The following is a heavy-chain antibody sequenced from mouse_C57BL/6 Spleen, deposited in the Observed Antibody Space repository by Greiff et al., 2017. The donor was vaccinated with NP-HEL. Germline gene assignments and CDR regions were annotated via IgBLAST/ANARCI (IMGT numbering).Heavy chain of an antibody. D-gene: IGHD1-1*01. CDR3: ARSSSYVGYFDV. Sequence: QVQLQQPGAELVKPGASVKLSCKASGYTFTSYWMHWVKQRPGQGLEWIGMIHPNSGSTNYNEKFKSKATLTVDKSSSTAYMQLSSLTSEDSAVYYCARSSSYVGYFDVWGTGTTVTVSS. J-gene: IGHJ1*03. CDR1: GYTFTSYW. CDR2: IHPNSGST. V-gene: IGHV1-64*01.